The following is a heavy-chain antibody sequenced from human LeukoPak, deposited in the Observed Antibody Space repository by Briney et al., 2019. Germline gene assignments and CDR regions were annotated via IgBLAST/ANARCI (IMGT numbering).Heavy chain of an antibody. V-gene: IGHV3-23*01. CDR2: ISGSGGST. Sequence: GGSLRLSCAASGFTFSSYAMSWVRQAPGKGLEWVSAISGSGGSTYYADSVTGRFTISRDNSKNTLYLQMNSLRAEDTAVYYCAKYQPRYYYDSGGYSDYWGQGTLVTVSS. D-gene: IGHD3-22*01. CDR3: AKYQPRYYYDSGGYSDY. J-gene: IGHJ4*02. CDR1: GFTFSSYA.